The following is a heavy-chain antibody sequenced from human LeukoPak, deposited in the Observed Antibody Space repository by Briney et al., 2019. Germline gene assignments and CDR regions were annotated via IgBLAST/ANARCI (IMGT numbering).Heavy chain of an antibody. Sequence: ASVKVSCKASGYTFTGYYMHWVRQAPGQGLEWMGWINPNSGGTNYAQKFQGRVTMTRDTSISTAYMELSRLRSDDTAVYYCASDGYYDSSGYAADAFDIWGQGTMVTVSS. D-gene: IGHD3-22*01. J-gene: IGHJ3*02. V-gene: IGHV1-2*02. CDR1: GYTFTGYY. CDR3: ASDGYYDSSGYAADAFDI. CDR2: INPNSGGT.